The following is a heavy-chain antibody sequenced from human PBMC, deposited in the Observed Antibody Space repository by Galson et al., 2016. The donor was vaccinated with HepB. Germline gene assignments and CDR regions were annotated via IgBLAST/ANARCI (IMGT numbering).Heavy chain of an antibody. CDR3: AREHDYHFDL. J-gene: IGHJ4*02. Sequence: SVKVSCKASGGTFRTNIISWVRQAPGQGLEWMGSIIPVLRTVKYPQKIQDRLTFDSDESLTTVYLELSSLTSDDTAMYFCAREHDYHFDLWGQGTLVSVSS. V-gene: IGHV1-69*08. CDR2: IIPVLRTV. D-gene: IGHD4-11*01. CDR1: GGTFRTNI.